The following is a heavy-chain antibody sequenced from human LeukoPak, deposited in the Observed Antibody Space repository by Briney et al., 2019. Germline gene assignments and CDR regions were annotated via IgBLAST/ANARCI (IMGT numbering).Heavy chain of an antibody. D-gene: IGHD3-9*01. CDR2: INPSGGST. CDR3: ARESQFRYFDWLLIPFDY. Sequence: ASVKVSCKASVYTFTSYAMHWVRQAPGQGLEWMGLINPSGGSTSYAQKFQGRVTMTRDTSTSTVYMELSSLRSEDTAVYYCARESQFRYFDWLLIPFDYWGQGTLVTVSS. J-gene: IGHJ4*02. V-gene: IGHV1-46*01. CDR1: VYTFTSYA.